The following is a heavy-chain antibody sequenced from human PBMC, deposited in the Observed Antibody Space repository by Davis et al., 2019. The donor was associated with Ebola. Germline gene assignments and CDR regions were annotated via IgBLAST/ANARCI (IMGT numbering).Heavy chain of an antibody. CDR3: ARGQGWCDY. Sequence: PGGSLRLSCSASGFKFSSYWMSWVRQAPGKGLEWVANIKQDGSDKYYVDSVKGRFTISRDNAKDSLYLQMDNLRAEDTAVYYCARGQGWCDYWGQGTLVTVSS. D-gene: IGHD2-21*01. J-gene: IGHJ4*02. CDR2: IKQDGSDK. V-gene: IGHV3-7*01. CDR1: GFKFSSYW.